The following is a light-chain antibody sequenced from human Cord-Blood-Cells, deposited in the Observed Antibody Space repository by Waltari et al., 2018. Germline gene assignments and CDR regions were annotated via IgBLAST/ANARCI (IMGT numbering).Light chain of an antibody. CDR2: GAS. Sequence: VLTQSPGTLALSAGERSTLSCRASQSFSSSYLAWYQQKHGQAPRLLSYGASSRATGIPDRFSGSGSGTDFTLTISRLEPEDFAVYYCQQYGSSPLTFGGGTKVEIK. V-gene: IGKV3-20*01. CDR3: QQYGSSPLT. CDR1: QSFSSSY. J-gene: IGKJ4*01.